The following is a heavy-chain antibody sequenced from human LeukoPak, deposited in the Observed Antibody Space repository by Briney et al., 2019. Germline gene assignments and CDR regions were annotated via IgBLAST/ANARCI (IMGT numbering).Heavy chain of an antibody. J-gene: IGHJ4*02. D-gene: IGHD1-26*01. CDR3: AKDASGSYCPDY. CDR1: GFTFSVYA. Sequence: GGSLRLSCAASGFTFSVYAMSRVRQAPGKGLEWVSGISGSGANTHYADSVKGRFTISRDSSKNTLYLQMNSLRAEDTATYYCAKDASGSYCPDYWGQGTLVTVSS. CDR2: ISGSGANT. V-gene: IGHV3-23*01.